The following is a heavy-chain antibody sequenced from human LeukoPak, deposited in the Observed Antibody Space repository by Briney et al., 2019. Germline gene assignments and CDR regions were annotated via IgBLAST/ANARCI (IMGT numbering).Heavy chain of an antibody. J-gene: IGHJ5*02. CDR3: AGDLNGFNL. V-gene: IGHV3-7*04. Sequence: GGSLRLSCVASGFYFSAYLMSWVRQAPGRGLEWVANIKQDGRQEFYLDSVKGRFTISRDNGNNSLYLHMSRLRVEDTAVYYCAGDLNGFNLWGQGALVTVSS. D-gene: IGHD1-1*01. CDR2: IKQDGRQE. CDR1: GFYFSAYL.